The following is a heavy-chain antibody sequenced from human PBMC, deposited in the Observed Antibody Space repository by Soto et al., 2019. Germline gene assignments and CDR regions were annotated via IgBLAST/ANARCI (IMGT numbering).Heavy chain of an antibody. D-gene: IGHD3-10*01. CDR2: IYPGDSDT. CDR1: GYTFTDYW. Sequence: PGESLKISCKASGYTFTDYWIGWVRQMPGKGLEWMGIIYPGDSDTRYSPSFRGQVTISADNSVTTAYLQWSTLEASDTAVYYCATPTPLRGAMITNINFDFWGQGTPVTVSS. CDR3: ATPTPLRGAMITNINFDF. V-gene: IGHV5-51*01. J-gene: IGHJ4*02.